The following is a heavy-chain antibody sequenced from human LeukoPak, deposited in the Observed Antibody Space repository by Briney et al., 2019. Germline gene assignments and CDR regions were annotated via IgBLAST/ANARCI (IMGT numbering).Heavy chain of an antibody. V-gene: IGHV1-2*02. CDR2: INPNSGGT. J-gene: IGHJ3*02. CDR1: GYTFTGYY. CDR3: AREGTYDFWSGYVGGSGAFDI. D-gene: IGHD3-3*01. Sequence: ASVKVSCKASGYTFTGYYMHWVRQAPGQGLEWMGWINPNSGGTNYAQKFQGRVTMTRDTSISTAYMELSRLRSDDTAVYYCAREGTYDFWSGYVGGSGAFDIWGQGTMVTVSS.